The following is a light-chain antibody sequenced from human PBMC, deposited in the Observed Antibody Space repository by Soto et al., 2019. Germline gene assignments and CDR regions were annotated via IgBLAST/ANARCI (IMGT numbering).Light chain of an antibody. CDR2: AAS. V-gene: IGKV1-39*01. CDR1: QTITSD. J-gene: IGKJ1*01. Sequence: DIQMTQSPSSLSASVGDRFTITFRSSQTITSDLNWYQQRPGKAPKLLIYAASNLQSGVPSRFSGSGSGTDFTFIISSLQPEDSATYYCQQTYSTPGWTFGQGTKVDIK. CDR3: QQTYSTPGWT.